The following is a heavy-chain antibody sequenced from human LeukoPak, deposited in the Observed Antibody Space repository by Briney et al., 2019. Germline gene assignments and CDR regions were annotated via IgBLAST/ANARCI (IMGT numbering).Heavy chain of an antibody. J-gene: IGHJ2*01. V-gene: IGHV4-59*01. D-gene: IGHD1-26*01. CDR1: GGSISSYY. CDR3: ARDVRSYYDWYFDL. CDR2: IYYSGST. Sequence: SETLSLTCTVSGGSISSYYWSWIRQPPGKGLEWIGDIYYSGSTNYNPFLKSRVTISVDTSKNQFSLKLSSVTAADTAVYYCARDVRSYYDWYFDLWGRGTLVTVSS.